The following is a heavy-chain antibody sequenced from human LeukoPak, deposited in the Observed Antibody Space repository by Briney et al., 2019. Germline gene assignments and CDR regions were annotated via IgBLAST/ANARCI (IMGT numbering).Heavy chain of an antibody. Sequence: SVKVSCKASGGSFSSYAISWVRQAPGQGLEWMGGIIPIFGTANYAQKFQGRVTITADESTSTAYMELSSLRSEDTAVYYCARVIVVHGIYYFDYWGQGTLVTVSS. CDR1: GGSFSSYA. CDR3: ARVIVVHGIYYFDY. D-gene: IGHD1-26*01. V-gene: IGHV1-69*01. CDR2: IIPIFGTA. J-gene: IGHJ4*02.